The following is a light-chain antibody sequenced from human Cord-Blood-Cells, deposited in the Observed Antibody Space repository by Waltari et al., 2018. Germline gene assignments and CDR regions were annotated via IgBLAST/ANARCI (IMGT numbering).Light chain of an antibody. CDR2: LNSDGSH. V-gene: IGLV4-69*01. Sequence: QLVLTQSPSASASLGASVKLTCPLSSGHSSYAIAWHQQQPEKGPRYLMKLNSDGSHSKGDGIPVRFSGSSSGAERYLTISSLQSEDEADYYCQTWGTGSGVFGTGTKVTVL. CDR3: QTWGTGSGV. CDR1: SGHSSYA. J-gene: IGLJ1*01.